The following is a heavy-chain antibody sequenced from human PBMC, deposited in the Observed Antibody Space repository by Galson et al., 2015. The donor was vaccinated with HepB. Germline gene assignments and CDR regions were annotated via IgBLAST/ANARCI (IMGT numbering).Heavy chain of an antibody. V-gene: IGHV6-1*01. J-gene: IGHJ4*02. CDR1: GDSVSSHSAA. D-gene: IGHD6-13*01. CDR3: ARAPYSSSWYGDGGYFDY. CDR2: TYYRSKWYN. Sequence: CAISGDSVSSHSAAWNWIRQSPSRGLEWLGRTYYRSKWYNDYAVSVKSRITINPDTSKNQFSLQLNSVTPEDTAVYYCARAPYSSSWYGDGGYFDYWGQGTLVTVSS.